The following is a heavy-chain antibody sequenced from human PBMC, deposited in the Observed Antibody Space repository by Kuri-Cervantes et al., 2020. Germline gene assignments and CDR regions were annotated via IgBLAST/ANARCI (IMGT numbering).Heavy chain of an antibody. CDR1: GGSVSSGSYY. D-gene: IGHD1-1*01. CDR3: ATRAYPDYYMDV. V-gene: IGHV4-61*01. CDR2: IYYSGST. J-gene: IGHJ6*03. Sequence: GSLRLSCTVSGGSVSSGSYYWSWIRQPPGKGLEWIGYIYYSGSTNYNPSLKSRVTISVDTSKNQFSLKLSSVTAADTAVYYCATRAYPDYYMDVWGKGTTVTVSS.